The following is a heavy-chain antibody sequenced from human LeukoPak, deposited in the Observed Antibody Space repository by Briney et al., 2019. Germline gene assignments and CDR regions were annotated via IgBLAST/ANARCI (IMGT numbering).Heavy chain of an antibody. CDR1: GGSISSYY. D-gene: IGHD3-10*01. J-gene: IGHJ5*02. V-gene: IGHV4-59*08. Sequence: SETLSLTCTVSGGSISSYYWSWIRQPPGKGLEWIGYIYYSGSTNYNPSLKSRVTISVDTSKNQFSLKLSSVTAADTAVYYCAHGGSGSYYNNWFDPWGQGTLVTVSS. CDR2: IYYSGST. CDR3: AHGGSGSYYNNWFDP.